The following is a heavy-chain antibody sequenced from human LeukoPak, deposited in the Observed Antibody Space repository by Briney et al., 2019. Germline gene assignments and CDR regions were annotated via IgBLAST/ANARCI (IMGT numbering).Heavy chain of an antibody. CDR3: ASFWGYSSSSTIVDY. Sequence: ASVKVSCKASGYTFTGYYMHWVRQAPGQGLEWMGRINPNSGGTNYAQKFQGRVTMTRDTSISTAYMELSRLRSDDTAVYYCASFWGYSSSSTIVDYWGQGTLGIVSS. J-gene: IGHJ4*02. CDR1: GYTFTGYY. V-gene: IGHV1-2*06. D-gene: IGHD6-6*01. CDR2: INPNSGGT.